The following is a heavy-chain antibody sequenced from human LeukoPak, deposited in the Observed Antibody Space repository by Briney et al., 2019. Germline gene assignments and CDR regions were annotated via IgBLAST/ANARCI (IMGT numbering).Heavy chain of an antibody. J-gene: IGHJ4*02. CDR2: ISSSSSYI. V-gene: IGHV3-21*01. CDR1: GFTFSSYS. CDR3: ARDRGMDSSGYYYYDY. Sequence: TGGSLRLSCAASGFTFSSYSMNWVRQAPGKGLEWVSSISSSSSYIYYADSVKGRFTISRDNAKNSLYLQMNSPRAEDTAVYYCARDRGMDSSGYYYYDYWGQGTLVTVSS. D-gene: IGHD3-22*01.